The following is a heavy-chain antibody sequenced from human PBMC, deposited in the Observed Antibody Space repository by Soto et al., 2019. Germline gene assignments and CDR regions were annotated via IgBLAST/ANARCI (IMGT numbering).Heavy chain of an antibody. J-gene: IGHJ4*02. CDR3: AKRKRGAPVSYFDF. CDR2: MSYDGSNT. Sequence: GGSLRLSCAASGFNFSTYAMDWVRQAPGKGLEWVAVMSYDGSNTYYADSVKGRFTISRDNSKNTLYPQMNSLRPADTGVYYCAKRKRGAPVSYFDFWGQGTLVTVS. V-gene: IGHV3-30*18. D-gene: IGHD1-26*01. CDR1: GFNFSTYA.